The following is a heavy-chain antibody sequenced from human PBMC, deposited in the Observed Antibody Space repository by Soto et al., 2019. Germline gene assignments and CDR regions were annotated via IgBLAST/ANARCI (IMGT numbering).Heavy chain of an antibody. CDR2: ISSSSSYI. Sequence: EVQLVESGGGLVKPGGSLRLSCAASGFTFSSYSMNWVRQAPGKGLEWVSSISSSSSYIYYADSVKGRFTISRDNAKNSLYLQMNSLRAEDTAVYYCAREFYPSYYYYYMDVWGKGTTVTVSS. CDR3: AREFYPSYYYYYMDV. V-gene: IGHV3-21*01. J-gene: IGHJ6*03. CDR1: GFTFSSYS. D-gene: IGHD3-16*02.